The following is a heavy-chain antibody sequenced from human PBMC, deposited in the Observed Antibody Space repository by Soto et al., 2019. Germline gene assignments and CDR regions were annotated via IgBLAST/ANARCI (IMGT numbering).Heavy chain of an antibody. CDR3: ARTGCSPSTSCYDGWFDP. D-gene: IGHD2-2*01. J-gene: IGHJ5*02. Sequence: QLQLQESGPGLVKPSETLSLTCTVSGGSISSSSYYWGWIRQPPGKGLEWIGSIYYSGSTYYNPSLKSRVTISVDTSKNQFSLQLSSVTAADTAVYYCARTGCSPSTSCYDGWFDPWGQGTLVTVSS. V-gene: IGHV4-39*01. CDR1: GGSISSSSYY. CDR2: IYYSGST.